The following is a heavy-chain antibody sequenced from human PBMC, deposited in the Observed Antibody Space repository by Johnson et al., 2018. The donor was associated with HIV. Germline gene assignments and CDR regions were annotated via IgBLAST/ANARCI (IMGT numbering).Heavy chain of an antibody. CDR1: GFTFDDYA. CDR3: ARATTVVTPRLGAFDI. V-gene: IGHV3-9*01. D-gene: IGHD4-23*01. Sequence: VQLVESGGVVVQPGGSLRLSCAASGFTFDDYAMHWVRQAPGKGLEWVSGISWNSGSIGYADSVKGRFTISRDNSKNTLYLQMNSLRAEDTAVYYCARATTVVTPRLGAFDIWGQGTMVTVSS. CDR2: ISWNSGSI. J-gene: IGHJ3*02.